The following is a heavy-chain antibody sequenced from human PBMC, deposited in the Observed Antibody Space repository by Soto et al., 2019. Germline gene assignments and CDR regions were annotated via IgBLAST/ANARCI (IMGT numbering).Heavy chain of an antibody. CDR1: GGSISSSSYY. J-gene: IGHJ3*02. CDR3: ARHRWGTVTTAFDI. CDR2: IYYSGST. V-gene: IGHV4-39*01. D-gene: IGHD4-17*01. Sequence: SETLSLTCTVSGGSISSSSYYWGWIRQPPGKGLEWIGSIYYSGSTYYNPSLKSRVTISVDTSKNQFSLRLSSVTAADTAVYSCARHRWGTVTTAFDIWGQGTMVTVSS.